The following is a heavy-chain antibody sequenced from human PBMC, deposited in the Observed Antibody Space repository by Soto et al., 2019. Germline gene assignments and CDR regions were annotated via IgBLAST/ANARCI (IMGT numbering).Heavy chain of an antibody. D-gene: IGHD6-19*01. J-gene: IGHJ4*02. V-gene: IGHV2-5*02. CDR2: IYWVDDK. CDR1: GFSLNTGGVG. Sequence: QITLKESGPTVVKPTQTLTLTCSLSGFSLNTGGVGVGWIRQPPGKALEWLAVIYWVDDKSWNPSLRDRLTINRDASDDQVVLTVTHMDPVDTGTYYCARRRGGFGGGWTTPYFDYWGQGTLVTVSS. CDR3: ARRRGGFGGGWTTPYFDY.